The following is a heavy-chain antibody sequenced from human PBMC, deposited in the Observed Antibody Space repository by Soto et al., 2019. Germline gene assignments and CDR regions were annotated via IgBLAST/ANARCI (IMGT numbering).Heavy chain of an antibody. CDR3: ARAPQTVAGAGIWY. Sequence: QVQLVQSGAEVKKPGASVKVSCKASGYTFTSYGISWVRQAPGQGLEWMGWISGYNGVTNYAQKLQGRVTLTTDTPTSTAYMELRSQRADDTAVYYCARAPQTVAGAGIWYWGQGTLVTGSS. D-gene: IGHD6-13*01. V-gene: IGHV1-18*04. CDR1: GYTFTSYG. J-gene: IGHJ4*02. CDR2: ISGYNGVT.